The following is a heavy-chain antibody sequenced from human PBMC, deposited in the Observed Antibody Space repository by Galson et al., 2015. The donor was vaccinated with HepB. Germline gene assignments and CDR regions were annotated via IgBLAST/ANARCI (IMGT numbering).Heavy chain of an antibody. J-gene: IGHJ4*02. D-gene: IGHD2-2*01. Sequence: SLRLSCAASGFTFSDYYMSWIRQAPGQGLEWVSYISSSSYTKYADSVKGRFTISRDNAKNSLYLQMNSLRAEDTAVYYCARGSRVVVVPAARFAYWGQGTLVTVSS. CDR2: ISSSSYT. CDR3: ARGSRVVVVPAARFAY. CDR1: GFTFSDYY. V-gene: IGHV3-11*06.